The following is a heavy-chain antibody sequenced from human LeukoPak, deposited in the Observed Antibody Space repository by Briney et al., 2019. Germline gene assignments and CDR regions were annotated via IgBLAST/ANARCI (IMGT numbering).Heavy chain of an antibody. Sequence: GGSLRLSCAGSGLTFSNYNMNWVRQAPGKGREWLSYISSSSDTIYYADSVKGRFIISRDNAKNSLYLQMNSMRAEDTAVYYCATKNPGDSWGQGTLVIVSS. CDR1: GLTFSNYN. CDR3: ATKNPGDS. D-gene: IGHD7-27*01. V-gene: IGHV3-48*01. J-gene: IGHJ4*02. CDR2: ISSSSDTI.